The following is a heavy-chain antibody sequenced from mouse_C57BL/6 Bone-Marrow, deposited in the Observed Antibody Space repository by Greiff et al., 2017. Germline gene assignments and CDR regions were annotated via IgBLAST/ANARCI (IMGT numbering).Heavy chain of an antibody. D-gene: IGHD1-1*01. CDR2: IYPGSGST. CDR1: GYTFTSYW. J-gene: IGHJ2*01. Sequence: QVQLQQPGAELVKPGASVKMSCKASGYTFTSYWITWVKQRPGQGLEWIGDIYPGSGSTNYNEKFKSKATLTVDTSSSPAYMQLSSLTSEDSAVYYCARRGYYGSSRFDYWGQGTTLTVSS. V-gene: IGHV1-55*01. CDR3: ARRGYYGSSRFDY.